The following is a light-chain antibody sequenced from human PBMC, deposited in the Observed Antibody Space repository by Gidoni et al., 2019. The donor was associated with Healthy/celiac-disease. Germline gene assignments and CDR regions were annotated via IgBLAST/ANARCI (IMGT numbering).Light chain of an antibody. V-gene: IGKV3-15*01. J-gene: IGKJ2*01. CDR2: GAS. CDR1: QSVSSN. CDR3: QQYHNWPLYT. Sequence: IVMTQSPATLSVSPGERATLSRRASQSVSSNLAWYQQKPGHAPRPLISGASPRATGIPARFSGSGSGTEFTLTISSLQSEDFAVYYCQQYHNWPLYTFGQGTKLEIK.